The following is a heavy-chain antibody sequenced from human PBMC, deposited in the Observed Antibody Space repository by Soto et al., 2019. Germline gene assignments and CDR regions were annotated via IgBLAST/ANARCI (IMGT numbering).Heavy chain of an antibody. CDR2: IYYNGNT. J-gene: IGHJ4*02. CDR3: AKKVPGSNPLDS. CDR1: GGSISSGDYY. V-gene: IGHV4-31*03. Sequence: SETLSLTCTVSGGSISSGDYYWSWIRQLPGKDLEWIAYIYYNGNTYYTPSLKSRATISLDTSRNQFFLNLNSVTAADTAVYYCAKKVPGSNPLDSWGQGALVTVSS. D-gene: IGHD1-1*01.